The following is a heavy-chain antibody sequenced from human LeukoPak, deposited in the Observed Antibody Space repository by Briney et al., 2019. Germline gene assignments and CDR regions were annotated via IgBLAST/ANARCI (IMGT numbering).Heavy chain of an antibody. J-gene: IGHJ6*03. CDR2: ISSSGSTI. Sequence: GGSLRLSCAASGFTFSSYEMNWVRQAPGKGLEWVSYISSSGSTIYYADSVKGRFTISRDNAKNSLYLQMNSLRAGDTAVYYCARVGDQTYYYYYYMDVWGKGTTVTISS. D-gene: IGHD2-21*01. CDR3: ARVGDQTYYYYYYMDV. CDR1: GFTFSSYE. V-gene: IGHV3-48*03.